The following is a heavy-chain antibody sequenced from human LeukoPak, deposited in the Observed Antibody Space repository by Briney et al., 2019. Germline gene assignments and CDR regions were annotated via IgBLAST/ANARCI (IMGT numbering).Heavy chain of an antibody. CDR3: AGEGGTDPYSSGWYTDY. V-gene: IGHV1-18*01. Sequence: ASVKVSCKASGYTFTSYGISWVRQAPGQGLEWMGWISAYNGNTNYAQKLQGRVTMTTDTSTSTAYMELRSLRSDDTAVYYCAGEGGTDPYSSGWYTDYWGQGTLVTVSS. CDR1: GYTFTSYG. J-gene: IGHJ4*02. D-gene: IGHD6-19*01. CDR2: ISAYNGNT.